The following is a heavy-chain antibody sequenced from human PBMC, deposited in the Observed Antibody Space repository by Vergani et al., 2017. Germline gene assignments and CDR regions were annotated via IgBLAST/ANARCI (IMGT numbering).Heavy chain of an antibody. Sequence: QLQLQESGPGLVKPSETLSLTCTVSGCSISSSSYYWGWIRQPPGKGLEWIGSIYYSGSTYYNPSLKSRVTISVDTSKNQFSLKMSSVTAADTAVYYCARDSEGGWLWFGELLNGDYYYGMDVWGQGTTVTVSS. CDR2: IYYSGST. V-gene: IGHV4-39*07. CDR1: GCSISSSSYY. D-gene: IGHD3-10*01. J-gene: IGHJ6*02. CDR3: ARDSEGGWLWFGELLNGDYYYGMDV.